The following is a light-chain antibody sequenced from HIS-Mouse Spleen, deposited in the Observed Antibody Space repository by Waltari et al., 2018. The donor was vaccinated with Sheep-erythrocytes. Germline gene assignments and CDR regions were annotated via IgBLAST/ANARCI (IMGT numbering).Light chain of an antibody. V-gene: IGLV3-1*01. CDR2: QDS. CDR3: QAWDSSTAV. CDR1: KLGDKY. J-gene: IGLJ2*01. Sequence: SYELTQPPSVSVSPGQTASITCPGAKLGDKYACWYQQKQGQSPVLVIYQDSKRPSGIPERFSGSNSGNTATLTISGTQAMDEADYYCQAWDSSTAVFGGGTKLTVL.